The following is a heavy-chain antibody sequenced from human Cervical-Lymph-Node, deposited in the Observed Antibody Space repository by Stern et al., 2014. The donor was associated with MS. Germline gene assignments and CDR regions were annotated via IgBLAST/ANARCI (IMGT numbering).Heavy chain of an antibody. V-gene: IGHV1-18*01. CDR1: GYTFTTYG. CDR2: ISADSGNT. CDR3: ARDKMHAFDY. J-gene: IGHJ4*02. Sequence: QVQLVESGTEVKKPGASVLVSCKASGYTFTTYGITWGRQAPGQGLEGMGWISADSGNTKYAQKFQYRGTMTRDTTTGTAYMEVRSLRSEDTAVYYCARDKMHAFDYWGQGTQVTVPS. D-gene: IGHD2-8*01.